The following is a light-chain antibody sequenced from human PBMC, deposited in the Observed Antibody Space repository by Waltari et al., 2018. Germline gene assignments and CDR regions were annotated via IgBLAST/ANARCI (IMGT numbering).Light chain of an antibody. Sequence: AIQMNQSPSSLSASVGDTVNITCRASQGIRNDLGWYQQKPGKAPRLLIYGASILQSGVPSRFSGSASGTDFTLTISSLQPEDFATYFCLQDYSYPRTFGRGTKVEFK. CDR3: LQDYSYPRT. CDR2: GAS. CDR1: QGIRND. V-gene: IGKV1-6*01. J-gene: IGKJ1*01.